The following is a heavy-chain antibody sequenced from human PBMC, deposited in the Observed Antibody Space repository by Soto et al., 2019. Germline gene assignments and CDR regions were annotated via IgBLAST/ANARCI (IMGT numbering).Heavy chain of an antibody. CDR3: ARVLFELRYFDWYIHRGSHAFDI. D-gene: IGHD3-9*01. CDR2: INPNSGGT. V-gene: IGHV1-2*04. Sequence: ASVKVSCKASGYTFTGYYMHWVRQAPGQGLEWMGWINPNSGGTNYAQKFQGWVTMTRDTSISTAYMELSRLRSDDTAVYYCARVLFELRYFDWYIHRGSHAFDIWGQGTMVTVSS. J-gene: IGHJ3*02. CDR1: GYTFTGYY.